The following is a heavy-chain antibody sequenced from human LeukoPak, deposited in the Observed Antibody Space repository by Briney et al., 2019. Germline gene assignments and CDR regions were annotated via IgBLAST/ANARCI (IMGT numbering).Heavy chain of an antibody. CDR1: GYTFTSYY. CDR2: INPSGGST. Sequence: ASVKVSCKASGYTFTSYYMHWVRQAPGQGLEWMGIINPSGGSTSYAQKFQGRVTMTRDTSTGTVYMELSSLRSEDTAVYYCARTRGTGDLDYWGQGTLVTVSS. CDR3: ARTRGTGDLDY. V-gene: IGHV1-46*01. D-gene: IGHD7-27*01. J-gene: IGHJ4*02.